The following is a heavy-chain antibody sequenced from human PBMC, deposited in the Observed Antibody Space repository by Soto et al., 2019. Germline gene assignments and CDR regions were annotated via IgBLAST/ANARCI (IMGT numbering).Heavy chain of an antibody. D-gene: IGHD3-22*01. CDR1: GYTFTSYY. CDR2: INPSGGST. CDR3: ARGGAESDSSGDYGMDV. J-gene: IGHJ6*02. V-gene: IGHV1-46*01. Sequence: QVQLVQSGAEVKKPGASVKVSCKASGYTFTSYYMHWVRQAPGQGLEWMGIINPSGGSTSYAQKFQGRVTMTRDTSTSTVYMELSSLRSEDTAVYYCARGGAESDSSGDYGMDVWGQGTTVTVSS.